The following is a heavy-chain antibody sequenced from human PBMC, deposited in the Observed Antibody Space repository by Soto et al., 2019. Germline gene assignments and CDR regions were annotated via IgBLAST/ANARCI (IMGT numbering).Heavy chain of an antibody. D-gene: IGHD4-17*01. CDR2: INPNSGGT. CDR3: ARLYGDKAFDI. Sequence: QVQLVQSGAEVKKPGASVKVSCKASGYTFTGYYMHWVRQAPGQGLEWMGWINPNSGGTNYAQKFQXRXTMXXXXXISTAYMELSRLRSDDTAVYYCARLYGDKAFDIWGQGTMVTVSS. CDR1: GYTFTGYY. J-gene: IGHJ3*02. V-gene: IGHV1-2*02.